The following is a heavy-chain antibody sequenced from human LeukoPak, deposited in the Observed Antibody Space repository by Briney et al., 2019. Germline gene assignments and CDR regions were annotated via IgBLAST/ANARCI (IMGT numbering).Heavy chain of an antibody. CDR3: ARDLSYSSSWYSDY. J-gene: IGHJ4*02. D-gene: IGHD6-13*01. Sequence: GGSLRLSCAASGFTFSSYGMHWVRQAPGKGLEWVAFIRYDGSNKYYADSVKGRFTISRDNAKNSLYLQMNSLRAEDTAVYYCARDLSYSSSWYSDYWGQGTLVTVSS. CDR1: GFTFSSYG. V-gene: IGHV3-30*02. CDR2: IRYDGSNK.